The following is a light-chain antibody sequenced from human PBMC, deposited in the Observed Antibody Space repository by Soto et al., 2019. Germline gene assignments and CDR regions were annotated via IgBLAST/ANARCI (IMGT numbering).Light chain of an antibody. J-gene: IGKJ5*01. CDR2: DAS. Sequence: ETVLTQSPVTLSLSPGERATLSCRASQSVSSSLAWYQHKPGQAPSLLIYDASDRAAGIPARFGGSGSGTDFTLTISTLDPEDFAVYYCQHPRPWPPVITFGQGTRLDI. CDR1: QSVSSS. CDR3: QHPRPWPPVIT. V-gene: IGKV3-11*01.